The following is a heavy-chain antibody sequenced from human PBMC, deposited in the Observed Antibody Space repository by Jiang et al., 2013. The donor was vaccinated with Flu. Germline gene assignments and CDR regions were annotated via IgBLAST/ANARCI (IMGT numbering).Heavy chain of an antibody. J-gene: IGHJ4*02. V-gene: IGHV3-74*01. CDR2: IKSDGTEV. CDR1: GFIFDTYW. CDR3: ATNPGY. Sequence: VESGGDLVQPGGSLRLSCAASGFIFDTYWMFWVRQAPGKGLEWVSRIKSDGTEVAYADAVKGRFTVSRDNVKNILFLQMKSLRAEDTAIYYCATNPGYWGQGTLVTVSS.